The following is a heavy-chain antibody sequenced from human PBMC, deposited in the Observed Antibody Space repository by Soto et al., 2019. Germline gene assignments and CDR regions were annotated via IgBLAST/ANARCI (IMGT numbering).Heavy chain of an antibody. CDR2: IIPIFGTA. Sequence: SLEGSCQSSGRTLSCYAMSWVRQAPVQGLEWMGGIIPIFGTANYAQKFQGRVTITADESTSTAYMELSSLRSEDTAVYYCARVYCSSTSCPYNYFDYCGQGTLVTVSS. V-gene: IGHV1-69*13. CDR3: ARVYCSSTSCPYNYFDY. J-gene: IGHJ4*02. CDR1: GRTLSCYA. D-gene: IGHD2-2*01.